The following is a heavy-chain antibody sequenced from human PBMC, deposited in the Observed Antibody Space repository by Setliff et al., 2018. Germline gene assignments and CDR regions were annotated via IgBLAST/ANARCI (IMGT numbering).Heavy chain of an antibody. CDR1: GYTFSTYG. V-gene: IGHV1-18*01. D-gene: IGHD2-2*01. J-gene: IGHJ3*01. CDR3: ARFGGSCSSSSCYASDL. CDR2: IITNTGKT. Sequence: ASVKVSCKASGYTFSTYGLHWVRQAPGQGPEWMGMIITNTGKTSYAQKFQGRVTVTTDTYTGTGYMELRNLRSDDTAMYFCARFGGSCSSSSCYASDLWGQGTMVTVSS.